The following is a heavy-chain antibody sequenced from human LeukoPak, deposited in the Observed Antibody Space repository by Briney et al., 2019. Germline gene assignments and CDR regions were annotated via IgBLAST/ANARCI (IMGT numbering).Heavy chain of an antibody. CDR1: GFSLSGSW. J-gene: IGHJ3*01. V-gene: IGHV3-74*01. CDR2: SKYDGSTK. Sequence: AGGSLRLSCEASGFSLSGSWMHWVRQAPGKGLMWVSQSKYDGSTKSYAASVRGRFTISRDNAKNTLYLHMDSLRAEDTAVYYCARSDCFHNWGQGTMVVVSA. D-gene: IGHD2-21*01. CDR3: ARSDCFHN.